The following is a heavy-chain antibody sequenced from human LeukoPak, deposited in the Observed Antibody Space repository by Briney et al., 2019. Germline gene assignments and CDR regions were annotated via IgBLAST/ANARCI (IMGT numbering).Heavy chain of an antibody. V-gene: IGHV4-4*07. D-gene: IGHD6-13*01. Sequence: SETLSLTCTVSGGYISGYYWSWIRQPAGKGLEWIGRIYASGSTNYNPSLKRRVTMSVDTSKKQFSLKLSSVTAADTAMYYCVREGGITAAGTLSCYFALWGRGTLVTVSS. CDR2: IYASGST. CDR3: VREGGITAAGTLSCYFAL. J-gene: IGHJ2*01. CDR1: GGYISGYY.